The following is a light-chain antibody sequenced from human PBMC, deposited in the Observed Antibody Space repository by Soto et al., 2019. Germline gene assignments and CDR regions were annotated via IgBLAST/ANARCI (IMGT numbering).Light chain of an antibody. CDR3: SSSTSSSTRV. CDR1: SSDVGGYNY. Sequence: QSVLTQPASVSGSPGQSIAVSCTGTSSDVGGYNYVSWYQQHPGKAPKLMIYDVSNRPSGVSDRFSGSKSGNTASLTISGLQAEDDADYSSSSSTSSSTRVFGTGTKSPS. CDR2: DVS. J-gene: IGLJ1*01. V-gene: IGLV2-14*01.